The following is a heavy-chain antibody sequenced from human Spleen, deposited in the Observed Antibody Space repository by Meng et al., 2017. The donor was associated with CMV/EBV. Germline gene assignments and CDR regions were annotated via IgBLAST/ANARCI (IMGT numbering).Heavy chain of an antibody. Sequence: SGPTLVKPTQTLTLTCTFSGFSLSTSGMRVSWIRQPPGKALEWLARIDWDDDKFYSTSLKTRLTISKDTSKNQVVLTMTNMDPVDTATYYCARHIIRRGYHYYGMDVWGQGTTVTVSS. CDR2: IDWDDDK. D-gene: IGHD6-13*01. CDR3: ARHIIRRGYHYYGMDV. J-gene: IGHJ6*02. V-gene: IGHV2-70D*14. CDR1: GFSLSTSGMR.